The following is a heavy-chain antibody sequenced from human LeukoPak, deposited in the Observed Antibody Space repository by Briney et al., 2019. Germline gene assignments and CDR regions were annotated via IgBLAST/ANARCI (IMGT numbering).Heavy chain of an antibody. CDR3: ATPLGGYSYGFDY. D-gene: IGHD5-18*01. J-gene: IGHJ4*02. V-gene: IGHV3-53*01. Sequence: GGSLGLSCAASGFTFSSYAMSWVRQAPGKGLEWVSVIYSGGSTYYADSVKGRFTISRDNSKNTLYLQMNSLRAEDTAVYYCATPLGGYSYGFDYWGQGTLVTVSS. CDR1: GFTFSSYA. CDR2: IYSGGST.